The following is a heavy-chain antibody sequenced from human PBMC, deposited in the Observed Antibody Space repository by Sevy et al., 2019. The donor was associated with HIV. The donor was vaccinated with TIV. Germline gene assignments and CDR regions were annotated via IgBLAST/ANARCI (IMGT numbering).Heavy chain of an antibody. J-gene: IGHJ4*02. CDR2: INPDGSNI. CDR1: AITFSDYC. V-gene: IGHV3-7*01. CDR3: VSAIDRAVDY. Sequence: GGSLRLSCAASAITFSDYCMNWVRQAPGKGLEWVANINPDGSNIYYADSVKGRFTISRDYAKNTVVVQRTSVRAEDMAGYYGVSAIDRAVDYWGQGTPVTVSS.